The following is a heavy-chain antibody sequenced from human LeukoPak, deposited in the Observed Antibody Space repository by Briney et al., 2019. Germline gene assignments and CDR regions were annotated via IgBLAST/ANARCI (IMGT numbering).Heavy chain of an antibody. J-gene: IGHJ4*02. V-gene: IGHV3-23*01. Sequence: GGTLRLSCAASGFTFNNYGMSWGRQAPGKGLEWVSGISGSGGNTYYRDSVKGRFTISRDNFKNTLHLQMNSLRAEDTAVYYCAKIWNPITMVRGVIDYWGQGTLVTVSS. CDR1: GFTFNNYG. CDR3: AKIWNPITMVRGVIDY. D-gene: IGHD3-10*01. CDR2: ISGSGGNT.